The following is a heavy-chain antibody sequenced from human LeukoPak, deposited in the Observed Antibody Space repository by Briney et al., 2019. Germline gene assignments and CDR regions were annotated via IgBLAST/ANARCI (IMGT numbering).Heavy chain of an antibody. V-gene: IGHV3-53*01. CDR3: ARGARGTYPFDY. CDR1: GLTVSSNY. Sequence: GGSLRLSCAASGLTVSSNYMSWVRQAPGKGLEWVSVIYSDGSSYYAESVKGRFTISRDNSKNTVYLQVNSLRAEDTAVYYCARGARGTYPFDYWGQGTLVTVSS. CDR2: IYSDGSS. J-gene: IGHJ4*02.